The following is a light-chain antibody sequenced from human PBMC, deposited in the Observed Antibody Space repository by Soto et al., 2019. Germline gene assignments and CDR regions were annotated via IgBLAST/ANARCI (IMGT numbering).Light chain of an antibody. Sequence: QSVLTQPPSTTGTPGQRVTISCSGRTSNIGYNFVYWYQHLPGTAPKLLIYMNDERPSGVPDRFSGSKSGTSASLAISGLRSEDEADYYCAAWDGSLSAWVFGGGTKLAVL. J-gene: IGLJ3*02. CDR1: TSNIGYNF. CDR2: MND. V-gene: IGLV1-47*01. CDR3: AAWDGSLSAWV.